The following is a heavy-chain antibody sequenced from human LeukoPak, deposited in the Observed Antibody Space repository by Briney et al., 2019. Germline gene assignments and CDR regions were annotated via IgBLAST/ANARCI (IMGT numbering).Heavy chain of an antibody. CDR1: GYTLTSYG. D-gene: IGHD3-22*01. CDR2: ISAYNGNT. V-gene: IGHV1-18*01. CDR3: AREIYYDSSGYYSFTTEAGYYFDY. J-gene: IGHJ4*02. Sequence: GASVKVSCKVSGYTLTSYGINWVRQAPGQGLEWMGWISAYNGNTNYAQKLQGRVTMTTDTSTSTAYMELRSLRSDDTAVYYCAREIYYDSSGYYSFTTEAGYYFDYWGQGTLVTVSS.